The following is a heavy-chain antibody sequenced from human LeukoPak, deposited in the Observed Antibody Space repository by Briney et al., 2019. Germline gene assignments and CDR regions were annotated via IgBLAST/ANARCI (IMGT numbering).Heavy chain of an antibody. CDR1: GYSFTSYW. V-gene: IGHV5-51*01. J-gene: IGHJ3*02. Sequence: GESLKISCKGSGYSFTSYWIGWVRQMPGKGLEWMGIIYPGDSDTRYSPSFQGQVTITADKSISTAYLQWSSLKASDTAMYYCARPNPPYDFWSGWGAFDIWGQGTMVTVSS. CDR3: ARPNPPYDFWSGWGAFDI. D-gene: IGHD3-3*01. CDR2: IYPGDSDT.